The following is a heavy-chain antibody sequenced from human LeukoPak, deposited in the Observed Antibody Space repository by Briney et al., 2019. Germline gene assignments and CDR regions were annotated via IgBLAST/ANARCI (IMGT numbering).Heavy chain of an antibody. CDR3: ARGYGYVVHGFDY. Sequence: SETLSLTCAVYGGSFSGYYWSWIRQPPGKGREWIGEINHSGSTNYNPSLKSRVTISVDTSKNQFSLKLSPVTAADTAVYYCARGYGYVVHGFDYWGQGTLVTVSS. D-gene: IGHD6-13*01. V-gene: IGHV4-34*01. CDR2: INHSGST. CDR1: GGSFSGYY. J-gene: IGHJ4*02.